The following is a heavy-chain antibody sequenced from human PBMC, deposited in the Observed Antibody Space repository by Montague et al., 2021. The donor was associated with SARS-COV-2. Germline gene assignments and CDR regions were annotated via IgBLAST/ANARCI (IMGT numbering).Heavy chain of an antibody. CDR1: GGSITGFS. V-gene: IGHV4-4*07. CDR3: ASTPTRPLSLDS. D-gene: IGHD6-6*01. CDR2: VTTSGTT. J-gene: IGHJ4*02. Sequence: SETLSLTCAVSGGSITGFSWSWVWQPAGKGLEWIGRVTTSGTTNYSPSLRRRVTMSVDTSTTQFSLNLNSVTAADTAIYYCASTPTRPLSLDSWGRGTLVTVSS.